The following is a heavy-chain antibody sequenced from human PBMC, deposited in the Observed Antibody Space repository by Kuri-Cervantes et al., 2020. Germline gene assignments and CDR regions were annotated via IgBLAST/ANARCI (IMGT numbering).Heavy chain of an antibody. CDR2: INPNSGGT. CDR1: GYTFTGYY. CDR3: ARELKASYYYYGMDV. J-gene: IGHJ6*02. V-gene: IGHV1-2*02. Sequence: ASVKVSCKASGYTFTGYYMHWVRQAPGQGLEWMGWINPNSGGTNYAQKFQGRVTMTRNTSISTAYMELSNLRSEDTAVYYCARELKASYYYYGMDVWGQGTTVNVSS.